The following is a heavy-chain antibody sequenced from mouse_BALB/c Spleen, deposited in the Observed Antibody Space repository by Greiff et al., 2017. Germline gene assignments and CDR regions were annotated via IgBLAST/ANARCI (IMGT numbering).Heavy chain of an antibody. V-gene: IGHV3-6*02. Sequence: VQLKESGPGLVKPSQSLSLTCSVTGYSITSGYYWNWIRQFPGNKLEWMGYISYDGSNNYNPSLKNRISITRDTCKNQFFLKLNSVATEDTATYYGARGLDGNYVWFADWGEGTLVTVSA. CDR2: ISYDGSN. CDR1: GYSITSGYY. CDR3: ARGLDGNYVWFAD. D-gene: IGHD2-1*01. J-gene: IGHJ3*01.